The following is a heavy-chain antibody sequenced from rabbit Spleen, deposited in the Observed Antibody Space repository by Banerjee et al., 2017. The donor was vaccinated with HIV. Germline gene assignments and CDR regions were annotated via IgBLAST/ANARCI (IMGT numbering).Heavy chain of an antibody. Sequence: QLEESAGGLVQPGGSLTLTCTASGFSISSYYMNWVRQAPGKGLEWIGYIDPVFGITYYANWVNGRFSISRENAQNTVFLQMTSLTVADTATYFCARDGAGGSYFALWGPGTLVTVS. CDR2: IDPVFGIT. CDR3: ARDGAGGSYFAL. CDR1: GFSISSYY. D-gene: IGHD8-1*01. J-gene: IGHJ4*01. V-gene: IGHV1S7*01.